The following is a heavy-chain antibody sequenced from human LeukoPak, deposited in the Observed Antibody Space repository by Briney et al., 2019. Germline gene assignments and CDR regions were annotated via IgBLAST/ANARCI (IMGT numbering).Heavy chain of an antibody. CDR3: ARGYCSGGSCYSYYYYNYMDV. Sequence: SETLSLTCTVSGGSISSYYWSWIRQPAGKGLEWIGRIHTSGSTNYNPSLKSRVTMSVDTSKNQFSLKLSSVTAADTAVYYCARGYCSGGSCYSYYYYNYMDVWGKGTTVTVSS. V-gene: IGHV4-4*07. D-gene: IGHD2-15*01. J-gene: IGHJ6*03. CDR2: IHTSGST. CDR1: GGSISSYY.